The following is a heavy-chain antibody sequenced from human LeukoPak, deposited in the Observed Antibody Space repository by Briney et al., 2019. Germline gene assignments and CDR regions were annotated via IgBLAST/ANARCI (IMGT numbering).Heavy chain of an antibody. CDR1: VYTFTSYG. CDR2: ISAYNGNT. J-gene: IGHJ6*03. V-gene: IGHV1-18*01. Sequence: ASVTVSFKGSVYTFTSYGISWVRQAPGQGGEGMGWISAYNGNTNYAQKLQVRVTMTTDTSTSTAYMELRSLRSDDTAVYYCARDRVPVVAATLYYYYMDVWGKGTTVTVSS. D-gene: IGHD2-15*01. CDR3: ARDRVPVVAATLYYYYMDV.